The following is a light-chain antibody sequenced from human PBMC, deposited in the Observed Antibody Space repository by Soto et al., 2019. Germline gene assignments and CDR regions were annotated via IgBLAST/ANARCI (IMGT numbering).Light chain of an antibody. J-gene: IGKJ1*01. CDR3: QQYNNWPPDRT. V-gene: IGKV3-15*01. CDR2: GAS. Sequence: EIVMTQSPATLSVSPGERATLSCRASQSVSSNLAWYQQKPGQAPRLLIYGASTRATGIPARFSGSGSGTEVTLTISSLQSEDFAIYFCQQYNNWPPDRTFGQGTNVEIK. CDR1: QSVSSN.